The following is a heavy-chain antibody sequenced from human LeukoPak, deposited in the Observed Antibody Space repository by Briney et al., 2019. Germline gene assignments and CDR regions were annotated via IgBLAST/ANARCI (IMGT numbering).Heavy chain of an antibody. CDR3: AKEDCSSTSCLGFY. J-gene: IGHJ4*02. D-gene: IGHD2-2*01. V-gene: IGHV3-30*02. CDR1: GFTFSSYG. CDR2: IWYDGSNK. Sequence: GGSLRLSCAASGFTFSSYGMHWVRQAPGKGLEWVAFIWYDGSNKYYADSVKGRFTISRDNSKKTLYLQMNSLRAEDTAVYYCAKEDCSSTSCLGFYWGQGALVTVSS.